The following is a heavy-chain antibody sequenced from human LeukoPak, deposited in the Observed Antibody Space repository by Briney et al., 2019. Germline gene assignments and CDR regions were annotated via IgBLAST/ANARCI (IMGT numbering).Heavy chain of an antibody. D-gene: IGHD3-10*01. Sequence: SGGSLRLSSAASGFSISNDWMSWVRQAPGKGLEWVARVKSRSAGETTDYAAPVKGRFTISRDDSKNTLYLQMNSLKPEDTAVYYCTLIQGWGSGSYYRDFWGQGTLVTVSS. V-gene: IGHV3-15*01. J-gene: IGHJ4*02. CDR3: TLIQGWGSGSYYRDF. CDR2: VKSRSAGETT. CDR1: GFSISNDW.